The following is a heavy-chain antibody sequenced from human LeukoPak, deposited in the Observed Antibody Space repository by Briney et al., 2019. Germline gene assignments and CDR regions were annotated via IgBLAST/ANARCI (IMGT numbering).Heavy chain of an antibody. V-gene: IGHV3-21*01. D-gene: IGHD3-10*01. CDR1: RFTFSSYS. Sequence: GGSLRLSCAASRFTFSSYSMNWVRQAPGKGLEWVSSISSSSSYIYYADSVKGRFTISRDNSKNTLYLQMNSLRAEDTAVYYCAKDREYYYGSGSYYSDYWGQGTLVTVSS. J-gene: IGHJ4*02. CDR3: AKDREYYYGSGSYYSDY. CDR2: ISSSSSYI.